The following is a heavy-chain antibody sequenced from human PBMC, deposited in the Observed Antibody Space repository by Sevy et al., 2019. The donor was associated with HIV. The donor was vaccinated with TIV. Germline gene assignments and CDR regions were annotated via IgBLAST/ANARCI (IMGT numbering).Heavy chain of an antibody. CDR2: IYYSGST. V-gene: IGHV4-39*01. Sequence: SETLSLTCTVYGGSISSSSYYWGWIRQPPGKGLDWIGSIYYSGSTYYNPSLKSGVTISVDRSKHRFSLKLGSVTAAGTAVYYCASGKWLVHDYWGQGTLVTVSS. J-gene: IGHJ4*02. CDR1: GGSISSSSYY. CDR3: ASGKWLVHDY. D-gene: IGHD6-19*01.